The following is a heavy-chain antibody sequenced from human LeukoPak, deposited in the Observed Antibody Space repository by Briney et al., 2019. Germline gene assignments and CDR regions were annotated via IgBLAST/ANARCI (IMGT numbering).Heavy chain of an antibody. Sequence: PGGSLRLSCAASGFTFSSYGMHWVRQAPGKGLEWVAFIRYDESNKYYADSVKGRFTISRDNSKNTLYLQMNSLRAEDTAVYYCAKSDDDFGPLWFGGGGQGTLVTVSS. CDR1: GFTFSSYG. V-gene: IGHV3-30*02. J-gene: IGHJ4*02. CDR3: AKSDDDFGPLWFGG. D-gene: IGHD3-10*01. CDR2: IRYDESNK.